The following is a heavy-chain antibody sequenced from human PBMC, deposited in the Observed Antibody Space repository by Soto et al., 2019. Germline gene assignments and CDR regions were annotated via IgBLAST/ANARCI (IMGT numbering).Heavy chain of an antibody. D-gene: IGHD4-17*01. CDR3: AKSKVELENLKPTVTTFWGPFHI. J-gene: IGHJ3*02. CDR2: INWNSGSR. Sequence: EVQLVESGGGLVQPGRSLRLSCAASGFTFDDYAMHWVRQAPGKGPEWVSGINWNSGSRGYAESVKGRFTISRDNAKNSLYLQMKTMRPEDTALHYCAKSKVELENLKPTVTTFWGPFHIWGQGTMVTVS. CDR1: GFTFDDYA. V-gene: IGHV3-9*01.